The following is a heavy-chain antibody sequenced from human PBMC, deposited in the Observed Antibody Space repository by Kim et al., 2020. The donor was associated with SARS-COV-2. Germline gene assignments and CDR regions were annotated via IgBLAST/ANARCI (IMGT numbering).Heavy chain of an antibody. CDR2: GSTR. Sequence: GSTRNYADSVKGRCTISRDNAKNSLYLQMNSLRAEDTAVYYCARDLGMVVWGQGTTVTVSS. V-gene: IGHV3-48*03. J-gene: IGHJ6*02. D-gene: IGHD7-27*01. CDR3: ARDLGMVV.